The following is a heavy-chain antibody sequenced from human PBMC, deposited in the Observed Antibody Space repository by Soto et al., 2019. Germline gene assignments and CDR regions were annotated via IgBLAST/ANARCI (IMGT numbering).Heavy chain of an antibody. D-gene: IGHD3-22*01. J-gene: IGHJ4*01. Sequence: GASVTVSCKASGYTLTRYSIHWVRQAPGQRLEWMGWINAGNGNTKFSQKFQGRVTITRDTSASTAYMELRGLRSEDTAVYYCAILGTYYFDNSDNYFDFWG. V-gene: IGHV1-3*01. CDR1: GYTLTRYS. CDR2: INAGNGNT. CDR3: AILGTYYFDNSDNYFDF.